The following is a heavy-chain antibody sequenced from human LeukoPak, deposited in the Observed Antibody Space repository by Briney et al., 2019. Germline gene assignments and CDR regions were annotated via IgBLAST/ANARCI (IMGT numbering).Heavy chain of an antibody. CDR1: GGSISSSSYY. D-gene: IGHD3-3*01. CDR2: IYYSGST. Sequence: SETLSLTCTVSGGSISSSSYYWGWIRQPPGKGLEWIGSIYYSGSTYYNPSLKSRVTISVDTSKNQFSLKLSSVTAADTAVYYCARPPPPRYYFHYWGQGTLVTVSS. CDR3: ARPPPPRYYFHY. J-gene: IGHJ4*02. V-gene: IGHV4-39*07.